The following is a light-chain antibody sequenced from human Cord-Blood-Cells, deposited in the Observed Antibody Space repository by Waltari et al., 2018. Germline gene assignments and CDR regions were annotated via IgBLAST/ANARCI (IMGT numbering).Light chain of an antibody. J-gene: IGKJ1*01. V-gene: IGKV1-39*01. CDR2: AAS. CDR1: QSISSY. CDR3: QQSYSTPPWT. Sequence: DIQMPQSPSSLSASVVDRVTITCRASQSISSYLNWYQQKPGKAPKLLIYAASSLQSGVPSRFSGSGSGTDFTLTISSLQPEDFATYYCQQSYSTPPWTFGQGTKVEIK.